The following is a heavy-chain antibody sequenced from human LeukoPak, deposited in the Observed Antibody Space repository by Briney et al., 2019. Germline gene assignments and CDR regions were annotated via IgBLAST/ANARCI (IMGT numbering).Heavy chain of an antibody. CDR3: ATMKDERDQIFGVVIIRRYFDL. D-gene: IGHD3-3*01. J-gene: IGHJ2*01. CDR1: GYTLTELS. V-gene: IGHV1-24*01. CDR2: FDPEDGET. Sequence: ASVKVSCKVSGYTLTELSMHWVRQAPGKGLEWMGGFDPEDGETIYAQKFQGRVTMTEDTSTDTAYMELSSLRSEDTAVYYCATMKDERDQIFGVVIIRRYFDLWGRGTLVTVSS.